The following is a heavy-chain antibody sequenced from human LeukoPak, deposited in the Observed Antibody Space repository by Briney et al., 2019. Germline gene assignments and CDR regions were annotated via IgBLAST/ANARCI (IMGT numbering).Heavy chain of an antibody. D-gene: IGHD2-15*01. CDR3: ARVLAQSRYIVVVVAALRY. CDR2: INPNSGGT. Sequence: ASVKVSFKASGYTFTGYYMHWVRRAPGQGLEWMGWINPNSGGTNYAQKFQGRVTMTRDTSISTAYMELSRLRSDDTAVYYCARVLAQSRYIVVVVAALRYWGQGTLVTVSS. V-gene: IGHV1-2*02. CDR1: GYTFTGYY. J-gene: IGHJ4*02.